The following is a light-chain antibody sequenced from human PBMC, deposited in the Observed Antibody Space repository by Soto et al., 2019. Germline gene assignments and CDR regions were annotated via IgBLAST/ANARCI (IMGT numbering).Light chain of an antibody. CDR1: SSDVGGYNY. Sequence: QSALTQPRSVSGSPGQSVTLSCTGTSSDVGGYNYVSWYQQHPGKAPKLMISDVSKRPSGVPDRFSGSKSGNTASLTISGLQAEDEADYYCATWDDSLNAVVFGGGTKLTVL. J-gene: IGLJ2*01. CDR3: ATWDDSLNAVV. CDR2: DVS. V-gene: IGLV2-11*01.